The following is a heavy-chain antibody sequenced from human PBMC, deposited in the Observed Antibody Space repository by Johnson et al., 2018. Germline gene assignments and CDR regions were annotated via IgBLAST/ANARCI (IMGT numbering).Heavy chain of an antibody. D-gene: IGHD3-22*01. J-gene: IGHJ6*03. CDR1: GFTFSSYG. CDR2: ISYDGSNK. Sequence: QVQLVESGGGVVQPGRSLRLSCAASGFTFSSYGMHWVRQAPGKGLEWVAVISYDGSNKYYADSVKGRFTISRDNSKNTPYLQMNSLRAEDTAVYYCAKELVVGASSYYYMDIWGKGPPVTVSS. CDR3: AKELVVGASSYYYMDI. V-gene: IGHV3-30*18.